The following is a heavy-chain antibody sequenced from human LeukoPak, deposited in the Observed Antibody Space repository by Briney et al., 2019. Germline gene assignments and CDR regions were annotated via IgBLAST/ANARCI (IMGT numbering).Heavy chain of an antibody. CDR3: AKDDEGYY. CDR2: IKEDGSVK. CDR1: GFTFSKFW. D-gene: IGHD3-3*01. Sequence: PGGSLRLSCAASGFTFSKFWMSWVRQTPAKGLEWVANIKEDGSVKYYVDSVKGRFTISRDNAKNSLYLQMNSLRVEDTAVYYCAKDDEGYYWGQGVLVTVSS. V-gene: IGHV3-7*04. J-gene: IGHJ4*02.